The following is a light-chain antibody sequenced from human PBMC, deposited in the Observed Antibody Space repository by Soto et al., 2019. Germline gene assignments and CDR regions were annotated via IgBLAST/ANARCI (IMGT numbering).Light chain of an antibody. CDR2: SNN. V-gene: IGLV1-44*01. J-gene: IGLJ3*02. Sequence: QSVLTQPPSASGTPGQRITISCSGSSSNIGSHTVNWHQQVPGTAPKLLIYSNNERPSGVPDRFSGSKSGTSASLAISGLQSGDEADYYCATWDDSLNVVFGGGTKLTVL. CDR1: SSNIGSHT. CDR3: ATWDDSLNVV.